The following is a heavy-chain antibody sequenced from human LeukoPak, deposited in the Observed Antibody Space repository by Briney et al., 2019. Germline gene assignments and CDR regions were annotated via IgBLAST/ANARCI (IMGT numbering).Heavy chain of an antibody. D-gene: IGHD6-19*01. CDR2: IYYSGST. CDR1: GYSISSSNW. Sequence: PSDTLSLTCAVSGYSISSSNWWGWIRQPPGKGLEWIGYIYYSGSTYYNPSLKSRVTMSVDTSKNQFSLKLSSATAVDTAVYYCARSRPKVIAVADNAFDIWGQGTMVTVSS. J-gene: IGHJ3*02. CDR3: ARSRPKVIAVADNAFDI. V-gene: IGHV4-28*01.